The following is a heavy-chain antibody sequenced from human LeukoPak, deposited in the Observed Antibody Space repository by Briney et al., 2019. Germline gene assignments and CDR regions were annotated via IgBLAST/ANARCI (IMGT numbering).Heavy chain of an antibody. V-gene: IGHV3-23*01. CDR2: ISGIGDNT. Sequence: PGGSLRLSCAASGFTFRGYAMSWVRQAPGKGLQWVAGISGIGDNTYYADSVRGRFIISRDNSKNTVSLQVNNLRAEDTALYYCAKDRFPEGSQRPLTFDSWGQGTLVTASS. D-gene: IGHD2-15*01. J-gene: IGHJ4*02. CDR1: GFTFRGYA. CDR3: AKDRFPEGSQRPLTFDS.